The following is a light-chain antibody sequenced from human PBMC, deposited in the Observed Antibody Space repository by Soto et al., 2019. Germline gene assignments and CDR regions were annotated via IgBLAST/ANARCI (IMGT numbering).Light chain of an antibody. J-gene: IGKJ1*01. Sequence: DTQMTQSPSTLSASVGDRVTITCRASQSISNWLAWYQQKPGKAPNLLIYFASTLQSGVPSRFSGSGSGTEFTLTISSLQPDDFATYYCQQSYSSPPTFGQGTKVDIK. V-gene: IGKV1-5*03. CDR2: FAS. CDR1: QSISNW. CDR3: QQSYSSPPT.